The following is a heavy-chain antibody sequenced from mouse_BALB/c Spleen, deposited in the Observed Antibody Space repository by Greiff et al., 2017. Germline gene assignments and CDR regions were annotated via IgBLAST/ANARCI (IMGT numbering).Heavy chain of an antibody. J-gene: IGHJ3*01. CDR3: ARSALLRLPFAY. V-gene: IGHV3-2*02. Sequence: EVKLQESGPGLVKPSQSLSLTCTVTGYSITSDYAWNWIRQFPGNKLEWMGYISYSGSTSYNPSLKSRISITRDTSKNQFFLQLNSVTTEDTATYYCARSALLRLPFAYWGQGTLVTVSA. CDR2: ISYSGST. D-gene: IGHD1-2*01. CDR1: GYSITSDYA.